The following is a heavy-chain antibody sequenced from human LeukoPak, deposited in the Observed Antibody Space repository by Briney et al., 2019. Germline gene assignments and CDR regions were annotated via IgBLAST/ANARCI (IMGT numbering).Heavy chain of an antibody. CDR2: IIPIFGTA. V-gene: IGHV1-69*05. CDR3: ARVSSARGHDGFDI. D-gene: IGHD3-10*01. CDR1: GGTFSSSA. J-gene: IGHJ3*02. Sequence: SVKVSCKASGGTFSSSAISWVRQAPGQGLEWMGGIIPIFGTANYAQKFQGRVTITTDESTSTAYMELSSLRSEDTAVYYCARVSSARGHDGFDIWGQGTMVTVSS.